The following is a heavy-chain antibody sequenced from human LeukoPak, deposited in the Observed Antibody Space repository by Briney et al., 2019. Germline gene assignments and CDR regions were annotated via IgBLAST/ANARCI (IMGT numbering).Heavy chain of an antibody. J-gene: IGHJ5*02. D-gene: IGHD2-2*01. V-gene: IGHV6-1*01. CDR1: GDSVSSNSVT. CDR2: TYYRSTWYN. CDR3: ARRLTQYDCFDP. Sequence: HSQTLSLTCAISGDSVSSNSVTWNWIRQSPSRGLEWLGRTYYRSTWYNDYAVSVGGRITVSPDTSKNQFSLHLNSVTPEDTAVYYCARRLTQYDCFDPWGQGILVTVSS.